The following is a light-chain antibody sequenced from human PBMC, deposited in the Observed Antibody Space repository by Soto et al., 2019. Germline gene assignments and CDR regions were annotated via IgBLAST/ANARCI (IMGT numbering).Light chain of an antibody. Sequence: EIGVTKSPCRRFVYEGERATLSCRASHTISRSNLAWYQHKPDQPPRLLIYGASNRVTGIPDRFSGSGSGTDFTHTIWIRGLGIFAEHLCRPYARPPPITFGQGTRLEI. CDR1: HTISRSN. CDR3: RPYARPPPIT. J-gene: IGKJ5*01. V-gene: IGKV3-20*01. CDR2: GAS.